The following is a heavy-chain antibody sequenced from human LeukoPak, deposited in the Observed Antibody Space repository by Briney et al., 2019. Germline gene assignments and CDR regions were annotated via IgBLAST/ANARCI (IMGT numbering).Heavy chain of an antibody. J-gene: IGHJ3*02. V-gene: IGHV4-34*01. Sequence: SETLSLTCAVYGGSFSGYYWSWIRQPPGKGLEWIGEINHSGSTNYNPSLKSRVTMSVDTSKNQFSLKLSSVTAADTAVYYCARGTLHYYGSGSYYNPDAFDIWGQGTMVTVSS. CDR3: ARGTLHYYGSGSYYNPDAFDI. CDR1: GGSFSGYY. D-gene: IGHD3-10*01. CDR2: INHSGST.